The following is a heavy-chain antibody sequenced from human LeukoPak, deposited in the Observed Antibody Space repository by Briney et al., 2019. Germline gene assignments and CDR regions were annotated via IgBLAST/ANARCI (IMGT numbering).Heavy chain of an antibody. V-gene: IGHV3-30*18. J-gene: IGHJ4*02. CDR1: GFTFTSYG. CDR2: ISYDGSNK. CDR3: AKDLIKVASGGAVDY. Sequence: PGRSLRLSCAASGFTFTSYGMHWVRQAPGKGLEGVAVISYDGSNKYYGDSVKGRFTISRDNSKNTLYLQMNSLRGEDTAVYYCAKDLIKVASGGAVDYWGQGTLVTVSS. D-gene: IGHD3-3*02.